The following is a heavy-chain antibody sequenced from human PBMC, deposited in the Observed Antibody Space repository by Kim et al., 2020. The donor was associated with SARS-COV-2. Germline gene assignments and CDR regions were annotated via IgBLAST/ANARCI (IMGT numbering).Heavy chain of an antibody. J-gene: IGHJ5*02. Sequence: STSFQGQVTISADKSISTAYLQWSSLKASDTAMYYCARRAAAGTVDWFDPWGQGTLVTVSS. V-gene: IGHV5-51*01. CDR3: ARRAAAGTVDWFDP. D-gene: IGHD6-13*01.